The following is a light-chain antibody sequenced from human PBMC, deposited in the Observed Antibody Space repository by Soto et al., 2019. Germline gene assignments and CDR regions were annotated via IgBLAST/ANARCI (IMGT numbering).Light chain of an antibody. J-gene: IGLJ1*01. V-gene: IGLV2-14*03. CDR2: DVS. CDR1: SSDVGGFNH. Sequence: QSALTQPASVSGSPGQSITISCTGSSSDVGGFNHVSWYQQHPGKAHKLMIFDVSNRPSGVSNRFSGSKSGNTASLTISGLQAEDEADYHCSSYTVSSANVFGTGTKVTVL. CDR3: SSYTVSSANV.